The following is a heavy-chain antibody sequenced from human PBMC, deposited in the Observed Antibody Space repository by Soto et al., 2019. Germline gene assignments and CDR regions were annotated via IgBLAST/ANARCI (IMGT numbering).Heavy chain of an antibody. Sequence: GGSLRLSCAASGFTFSSYAMSWVRQAPGKGPEWVSAISGSGGSTYYADSVKGRFTISRDNSKNTLYLQMNSLRAEDTAVYYCAKDLPPSACSSTSCYVFGYWGQGTLVTVSS. V-gene: IGHV3-23*01. CDR2: ISGSGGST. CDR3: AKDLPPSACSSTSCYVFGY. CDR1: GFTFSSYA. J-gene: IGHJ4*02. D-gene: IGHD2-2*01.